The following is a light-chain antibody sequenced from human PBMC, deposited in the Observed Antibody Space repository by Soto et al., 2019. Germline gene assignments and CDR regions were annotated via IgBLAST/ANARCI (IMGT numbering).Light chain of an antibody. CDR1: RSVSSN. CDR2: GAS. CDR3: QQYGSSQIT. V-gene: IGKV3-20*01. J-gene: IGKJ5*01. Sequence: IVLTQSPGTLSLSPGERATLSCRASRSVSSNLAWYQQKRGQAPRLLIYGASTRATGIPDRFSGSGSGADFSLTISRLEPENLAVSYCQQYGSSQITVGQGTRLQ.